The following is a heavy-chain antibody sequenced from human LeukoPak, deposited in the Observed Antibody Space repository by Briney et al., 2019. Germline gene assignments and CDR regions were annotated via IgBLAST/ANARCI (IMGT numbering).Heavy chain of an antibody. V-gene: IGHV4-61*01. Sequence: SETLSLTCTVSGGSVNSGSYFWSWFRQPPGKRLEWIGYIQNSATTNYNPSLESRVAIFVDSSKDQFSLRVTSVTAADTAVYYCATDYSNFYGVDVWGQGTTVTVSS. CDR2: IQNSATT. J-gene: IGHJ6*02. CDR3: ATDYSNFYGVDV. D-gene: IGHD4-11*01. CDR1: GGSVNSGSYF.